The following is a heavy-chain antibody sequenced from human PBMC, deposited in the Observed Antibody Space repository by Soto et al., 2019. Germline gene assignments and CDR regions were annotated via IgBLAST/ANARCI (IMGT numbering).Heavy chain of an antibody. CDR3: ARDLSVAGPDY. Sequence: GGSLRLSCAASGFTFSSYGTHWVRQAPGKGLEWVAVISYDESDKYYADSLKGRFTISRDNSKNTLYLQMNSLRGEDTAVYYCARDLSVAGPDYWGQGTLVTVSS. CDR2: ISYDESDK. V-gene: IGHV3-30*03. D-gene: IGHD6-19*01. J-gene: IGHJ4*02. CDR1: GFTFSSYG.